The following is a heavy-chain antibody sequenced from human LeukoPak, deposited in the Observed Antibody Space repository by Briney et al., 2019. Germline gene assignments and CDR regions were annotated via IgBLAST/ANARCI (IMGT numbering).Heavy chain of an antibody. V-gene: IGHV3-23*01. J-gene: IGHJ4*02. CDR3: AKDPIAAADLYFDY. CDR2: ISGSGGST. CDR1: GFTFSSYA. Sequence: GVSLRLSCAASGFTFSSYAMSWVRQTPGKGLEWVSAISGSGGSTYYADSVKGRFTISRDNSKNTLYLQMNSLRAEDTAVYYCAKDPIAAADLYFDYWGQGTLVTVSS. D-gene: IGHD6-13*01.